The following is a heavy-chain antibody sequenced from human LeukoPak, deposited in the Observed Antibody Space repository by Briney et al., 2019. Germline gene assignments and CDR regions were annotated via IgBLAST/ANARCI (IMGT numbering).Heavy chain of an antibody. J-gene: IGHJ5*02. Sequence: SQTPSLTCAVSGGSISSGGYSWSWIRQPPGKGLEWIGYTYHSGSTYYNPSLKSRVTISVDRSKNQFSLKLSSVTAADTAVYYCARGGRYSSSSPKVWFDPWGQGTLVTVSS. CDR1: GGSISSGGYS. D-gene: IGHD6-6*01. CDR2: TYHSGST. V-gene: IGHV4-30-2*01. CDR3: ARGGRYSSSSPKVWFDP.